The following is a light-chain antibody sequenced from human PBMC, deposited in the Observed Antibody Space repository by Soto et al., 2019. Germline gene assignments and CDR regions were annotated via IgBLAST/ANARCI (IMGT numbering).Light chain of an antibody. CDR3: QQYGSSPVS. V-gene: IGKV3-20*01. CDR1: RSVSSSN. Sequence: EIVLTQSPGTLSLSPGERVTLSCRASRSVSSSNLAWYQHKPGQPPRLVMYGASSRATGIPDRFSGSGSGTDFTLTIARLEPEDFAIYYCQQYGSSPVSFGQGTKLEIK. CDR2: GAS. J-gene: IGKJ2*03.